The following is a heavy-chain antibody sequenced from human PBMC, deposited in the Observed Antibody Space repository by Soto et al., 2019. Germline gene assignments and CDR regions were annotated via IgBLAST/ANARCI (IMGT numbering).Heavy chain of an antibody. CDR2: IKQDGSEK. CDR3: ARESGNPLSSIWFGELMGNYYYYGMDV. D-gene: IGHD3-10*01. J-gene: IGHJ6*02. V-gene: IGHV3-7*05. CDR1: GFTFSSYW. Sequence: GGSLRLSCAASGFTFSSYWMSWVRQAPGKGLEWVANIKQDGSEKYYVDSVKGRFTISRDNAKNSLYLQMNSLRAEDTAVYYCARESGNPLSSIWFGELMGNYYYYGMDVWGQGTTVTVSS.